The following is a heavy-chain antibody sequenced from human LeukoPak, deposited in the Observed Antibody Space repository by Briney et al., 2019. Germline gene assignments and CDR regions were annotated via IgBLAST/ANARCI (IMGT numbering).Heavy chain of an antibody. CDR3: ARGFRDTAMFLDY. D-gene: IGHD5-18*01. CDR1: GFTFSSYE. CDR2: ISGSSSNV. Sequence: GGSLRLSCAASGFTFSSYEMNWVRQAPGKGLEWISAISGSSSNVYYAASVRGRFTISRDNAENSLYLQLNTMRAGDTAVYYCARGFRDTAMFLDYWGQGTLVTVSS. J-gene: IGHJ4*02. V-gene: IGHV3-48*03.